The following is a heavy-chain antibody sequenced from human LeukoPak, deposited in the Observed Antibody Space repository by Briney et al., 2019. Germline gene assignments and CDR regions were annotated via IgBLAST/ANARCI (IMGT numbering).Heavy chain of an antibody. D-gene: IGHD6-19*01. V-gene: IGHV3-33*01. CDR3: ARGGSGWPFDY. Sequence: PGGSLRLSCAASGFTFSSYGMHWVRQAPGKGLEWAAVIWYDGSNKYYADSVKGRFTISRDNSKNTLYLQMNSLRAEDTAVYYCARGGSGWPFDYRGQGTLVTVSS. CDR2: IWYDGSNK. J-gene: IGHJ4*02. CDR1: GFTFSSYG.